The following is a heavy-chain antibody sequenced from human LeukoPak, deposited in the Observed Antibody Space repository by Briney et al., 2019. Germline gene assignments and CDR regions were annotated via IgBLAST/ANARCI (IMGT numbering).Heavy chain of an antibody. J-gene: IGHJ4*02. CDR1: GGSIRGFY. CDR3: ARGPWELDY. CDR2: INHSGST. V-gene: IGHV4-34*01. Sequence: SETLSLTCTVAGGSIRGFYWSWIRQPPGKGLEWIGEINHSGSTNYNPSLKSRVTISVDTSKNQFSLKVSSVTAADTAVYYCARGPWELDYWGQGTLVTVPS. D-gene: IGHD1-1*01.